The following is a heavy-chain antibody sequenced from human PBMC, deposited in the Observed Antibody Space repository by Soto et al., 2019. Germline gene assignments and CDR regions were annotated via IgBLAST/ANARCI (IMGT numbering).Heavy chain of an antibody. D-gene: IGHD6-19*01. J-gene: IGHJ4*02. CDR2: IIPIFGTA. V-gene: IGHV1-69*01. Sequence: QVQLVQSGAEVKKPGSSVKVSCKASGGTFSSYAISWVRQAPGQGLEWMGGIIPIFGTANYAQKFQGRVRITADDSTSTAYMELSSLRSEDTAVYYCARTDRGSGWSTTDYYFDYWGQGTLVTVSS. CDR1: GGTFSSYA. CDR3: ARTDRGSGWSTTDYYFDY.